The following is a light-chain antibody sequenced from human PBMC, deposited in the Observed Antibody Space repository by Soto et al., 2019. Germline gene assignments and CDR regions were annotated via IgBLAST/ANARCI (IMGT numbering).Light chain of an antibody. CDR3: QTWGTGVV. V-gene: IGLV4-69*01. Sequence: QPVLTQSPSASASLGASVKLTCTLSSGHSNYAIAWHQQQPEKGPRYLMKVNSDGSHSKGDGIPDRFSGSSSGAERYLTISSLQSEDEADYYCQTWGTGVVFGGGTNLTVL. CDR2: VNSDGSH. J-gene: IGLJ2*01. CDR1: SGHSNYA.